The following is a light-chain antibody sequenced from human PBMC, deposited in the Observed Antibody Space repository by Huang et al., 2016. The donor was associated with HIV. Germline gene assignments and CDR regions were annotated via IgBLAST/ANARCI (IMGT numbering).Light chain of an antibody. CDR3: QQLNSFPREYT. J-gene: IGKJ2*01. CDR2: AAS. CDR1: QGISNY. V-gene: IGKV1-9*01. Sequence: IQLTQSPSSLSASVGDRVTITCRASQGISNYLAWYQQKPGKAPKLRIFAASTLQSGVPARFSGSGSGTEFTLTISSLQPEDFETYYCQQLNSFPREYTFGQGTKLEIK.